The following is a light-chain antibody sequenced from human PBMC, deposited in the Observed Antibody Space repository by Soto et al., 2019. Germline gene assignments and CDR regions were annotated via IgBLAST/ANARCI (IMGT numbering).Light chain of an antibody. Sequence: EIVLTQSPGTLSLSPGERATLSCWASQSVTSIYLAWYQQKPGQAPRLLIYGASSRATGIPDRFSGSGSGTDFTFTISRLEPEDFAVYYCQQFHSLPWTFGQGTKVEI. CDR1: QSVTSIY. J-gene: IGKJ1*01. CDR2: GAS. V-gene: IGKV3-20*01. CDR3: QQFHSLPWT.